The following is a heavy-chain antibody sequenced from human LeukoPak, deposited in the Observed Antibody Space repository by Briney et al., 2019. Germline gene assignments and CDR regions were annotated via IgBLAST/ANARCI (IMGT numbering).Heavy chain of an antibody. J-gene: IGHJ3*02. V-gene: IGHV3-30*02. Sequence: GGSLRLSCAASGFTFSSYGMHWVRQAPGKGLEWVAFIRYDGSNKYYADSVKGRFTISRDNSKNTLYLQMNSLRAEDTAVYYCAKVLTTVTTGHDAFDIWGQGTMVTVSS. CDR1: GFTFSSYG. D-gene: IGHD4-17*01. CDR2: IRYDGSNK. CDR3: AKVLTTVTTGHDAFDI.